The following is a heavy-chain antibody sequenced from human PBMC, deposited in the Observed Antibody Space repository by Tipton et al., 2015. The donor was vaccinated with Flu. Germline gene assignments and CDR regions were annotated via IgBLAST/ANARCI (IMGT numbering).Heavy chain of an antibody. J-gene: IGHJ4*02. V-gene: IGHV3-66*01. CDR3: ARDKNEFYAFEN. D-gene: IGHD2/OR15-2a*01. CDR2: FYSGGGT. Sequence: GSLRLSCEVSGSTVESHYVTWVRQAPNKGLEWVSVFYSGGGTSYADSVKGRFTISRDNSKNTVYLQMNSLRAEDTAVYYCARDKNEFYAFENWAQGTLVTVSS. CDR1: GSTVESHY.